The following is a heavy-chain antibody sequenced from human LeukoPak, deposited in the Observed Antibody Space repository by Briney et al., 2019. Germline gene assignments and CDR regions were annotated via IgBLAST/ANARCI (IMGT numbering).Heavy chain of an antibody. CDR1: GFTFSNYG. V-gene: IGHV3-30*18. CDR3: AKDSGTRYYFDY. D-gene: IGHD2-2*01. J-gene: IGHJ4*02. Sequence: GGSLRLSCAASGFTFSNYGFHWVRQTPGKGLEWVAVISYDGSNKYYADSVKGRFTISRDNSKNTLYLQMNSLRAEDTAVYYCAKDSGTRYYFDYWGQGTLVTVSS. CDR2: ISYDGSNK.